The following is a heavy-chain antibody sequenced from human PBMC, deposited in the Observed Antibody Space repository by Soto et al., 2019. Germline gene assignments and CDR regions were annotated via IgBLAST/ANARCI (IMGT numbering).Heavy chain of an antibody. D-gene: IGHD1-1*01. J-gene: IGHJ6*02. CDR1: GFTFGNYF. CDR2: ISSNGGRT. CDR3: AKELHWYGMDV. Sequence: EVQLLESGGGLVQPGESLRLSCAASGFTFGNYFMNWVRQAPGKGLEWVSDISSNGGRTHYADSVRGRFTISRDNSRNTLYLQMSSLRADDTALYYCAKELHWYGMDVSGQGTTVTVS. V-gene: IGHV3-23*01.